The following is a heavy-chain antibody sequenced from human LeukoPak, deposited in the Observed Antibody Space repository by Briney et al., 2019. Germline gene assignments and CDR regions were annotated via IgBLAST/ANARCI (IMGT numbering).Heavy chain of an antibody. CDR2: ISGSGGST. CDR3: AKDHSIAADFAY. V-gene: IGHV3-23*01. D-gene: IGHD6-13*01. Sequence: GGSLRLSCAASGFTFSSYAISWVRQAPWKGLEWGSAISGSGGSTYYADSVKGRFTISRDNSKNTLYLQMNSLRAEDTAVYYCAKDHSIAADFAYWGQGTLVTVSS. J-gene: IGHJ4*02. CDR1: GFTFSSYA.